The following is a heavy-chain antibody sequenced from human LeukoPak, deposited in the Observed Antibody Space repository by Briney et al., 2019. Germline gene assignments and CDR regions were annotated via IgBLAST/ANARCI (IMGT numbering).Heavy chain of an antibody. J-gene: IGHJ3*02. CDR2: IIPILGIA. CDR3: ARALCGGDCYSAEHDAFDI. D-gene: IGHD2-21*02. V-gene: IGHV1-69*04. Sequence: ASVKVSCKASGGTLSSYAISWVRQAPGQGLEWMGRIIPILGIANYAQKFQGRVTITADKSTSTAYMELSSLRSEDTAVYYCARALCGGDCYSAEHDAFDIWGQGTMVTVSS. CDR1: GGTLSSYA.